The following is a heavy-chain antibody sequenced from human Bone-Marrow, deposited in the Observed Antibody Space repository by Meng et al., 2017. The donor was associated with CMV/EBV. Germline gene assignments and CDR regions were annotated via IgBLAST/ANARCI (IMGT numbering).Heavy chain of an antibody. V-gene: IGHV4-61*01. D-gene: IGHD3-16*02. Sequence: SETLSLTCTVSGGSVSSGSYYWSWIRQPPGKGLEWIGYIYYSGSTNYNPSLKSRVTISVDTSKNQFSLKLSSVTAADTAVYYCAGYIPGPDAFDIWGQGTMVTVS. J-gene: IGHJ3*02. CDR3: AGYIPGPDAFDI. CDR1: GGSVSSGSYY. CDR2: IYYSGST.